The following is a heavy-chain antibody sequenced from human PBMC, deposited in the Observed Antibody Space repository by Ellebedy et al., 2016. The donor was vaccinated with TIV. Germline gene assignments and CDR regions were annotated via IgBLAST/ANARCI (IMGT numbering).Heavy chain of an antibody. D-gene: IGHD3-10*01. CDR3: ARDGGSGSYWEGFDY. Sequence: GESLKISCAASGFTFSTFWISWLRQAPGKGLEWVATTKKDGSEKYYVDPVKGRFTISRDNARNSLYLQMSSLRVEDTAVYYCARDGGSGSYWEGFDYWGQGTLVTVSS. V-gene: IGHV3-7*01. J-gene: IGHJ4*02. CDR1: GFTFSTFW. CDR2: TKKDGSEK.